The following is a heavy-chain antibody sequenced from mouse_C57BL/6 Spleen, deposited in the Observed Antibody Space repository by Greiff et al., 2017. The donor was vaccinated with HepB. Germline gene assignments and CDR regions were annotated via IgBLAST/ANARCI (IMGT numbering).Heavy chain of an antibody. D-gene: IGHD1-1*01. V-gene: IGHV1-72*01. CDR1: GYTFTSYW. CDR2: IDPNSGGT. J-gene: IGHJ1*03. CDR3: ASTGSSPYWYFDV. Sequence: QQSCKASGYTFTSYWMHWVKQRPGRGLEWIGRIDPNSGGTKYNEKFKSKATLTVDKPSSTAYMQLCSLTSEDSAVYYCASTGSSPYWYFDVWGTGTTVTVSS.